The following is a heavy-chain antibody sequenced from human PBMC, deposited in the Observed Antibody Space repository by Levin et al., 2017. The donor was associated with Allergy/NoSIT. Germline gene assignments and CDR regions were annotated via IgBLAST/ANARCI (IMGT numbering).Heavy chain of an antibody. J-gene: IGHJ4*02. CDR1: GFTFSSYA. D-gene: IGHD3-3*01. CDR2: ISYDGSNK. Sequence: GESLKISCAASGFTFSSYAMHWVRQAPGKGLEWVAVISYDGSNKYYADSVKGRFTISRDNSKNTLYLQMNSLRAEDTAVYYCAREVWIFDYWGQGTLVTVSS. CDR3: AREVWIFDY. V-gene: IGHV3-30-3*01.